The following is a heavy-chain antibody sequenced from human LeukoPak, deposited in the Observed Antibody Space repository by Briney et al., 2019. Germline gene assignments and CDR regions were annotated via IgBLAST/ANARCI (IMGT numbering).Heavy chain of an antibody. J-gene: IGHJ4*02. CDR2: IIPILGIA. V-gene: IGHV1-69*04. Sequence: GASVKVSCKASGGTFSSYAISWVRQAPGQGLEWMGRIIPILGIANYAQKFQGRVTITADKSTSTAYVELSSLRSEDTAVYYCARDLISKFDYWGQGTLVTVSS. D-gene: IGHD3-16*01. CDR3: ARDLISKFDY. CDR1: GGTFSSYA.